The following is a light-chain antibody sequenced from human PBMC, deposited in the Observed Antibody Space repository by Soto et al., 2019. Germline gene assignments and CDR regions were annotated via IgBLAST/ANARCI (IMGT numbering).Light chain of an antibody. CDR2: AAS. CDR3: QQSYSTVT. CDR1: QSISNY. Sequence: DIQMTQSPSSLSASVGDRVTITCRASQSISNYLNWYQQRPGKAPKLLIYAASSLQSGVPSRFSGSGSGTDFTLTISXLQPEDFATYYCQQSYSTVTFAQGTKVDIK. V-gene: IGKV1-39*01. J-gene: IGKJ2*01.